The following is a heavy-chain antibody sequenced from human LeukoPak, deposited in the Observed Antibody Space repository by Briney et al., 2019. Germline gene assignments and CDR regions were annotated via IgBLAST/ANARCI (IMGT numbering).Heavy chain of an antibody. CDR3: ARTNYHFWSGSEDWFDP. Sequence: ASVKVSCKASGGTFSSYAISWVRQAPGQGLEWVGRIIPILGIADYAQKFQGRVTITADKSTSTAYMELSSLRSEDTAVYYCARTNYHFWSGSEDWFDPWGQGTLVTVSS. V-gene: IGHV1-69*04. CDR2: IIPILGIA. J-gene: IGHJ5*02. D-gene: IGHD3-3*01. CDR1: GGTFSSYA.